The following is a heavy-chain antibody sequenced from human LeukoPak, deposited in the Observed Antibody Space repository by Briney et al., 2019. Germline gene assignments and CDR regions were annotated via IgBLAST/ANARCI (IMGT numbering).Heavy chain of an antibody. CDR1: GFIFSNYA. CDR3: ARDSTYWYDSGSSGPHYFDY. Sequence: SGRSPRLPCAASGFIFSNYAMHWVRQAPGKGLEWVALISSDGSKTYHADSVKGRFSISRDNSKNTLYLQLNSLRAEDTSVYYCARDSTYWYDSGSSGPHYFDYWGQGTLVTVSS. J-gene: IGHJ4*02. V-gene: IGHV3-30*01. CDR2: ISSDGSKT. D-gene: IGHD3-10*01.